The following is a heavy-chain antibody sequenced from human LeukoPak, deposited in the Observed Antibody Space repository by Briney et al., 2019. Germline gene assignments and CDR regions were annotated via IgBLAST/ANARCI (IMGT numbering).Heavy chain of an antibody. CDR1: GFPFSSYW. J-gene: IGHJ4*02. Sequence: GGSLRLSCVASGFPFSSYWMTWVRQAPGKGLEWVANIKQDGSKKSYVDSVKGRFTISRDNAKNSLYLQMTSLRAEDTAVYYCARRFDYWGQGILDTVSS. CDR3: ARRFDY. V-gene: IGHV3-7*01. CDR2: IKQDGSKK.